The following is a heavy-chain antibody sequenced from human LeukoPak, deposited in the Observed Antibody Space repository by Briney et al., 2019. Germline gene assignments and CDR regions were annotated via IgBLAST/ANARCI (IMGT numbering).Heavy chain of an antibody. CDR3: ARGGRSIFGVADY. V-gene: IGHV1-2*02. D-gene: IGHD3-3*01. Sequence: ASVKVSCKASGYTFTSYAMNWVRQAPGQGLEWMGWINPNSGGTNYAQKFQGRVTMTRDTSISTAYMELSRVRSDDTAVYYCARGGRSIFGVADYWGQGTLVTVSS. CDR2: INPNSGGT. CDR1: GYTFTSYA. J-gene: IGHJ4*02.